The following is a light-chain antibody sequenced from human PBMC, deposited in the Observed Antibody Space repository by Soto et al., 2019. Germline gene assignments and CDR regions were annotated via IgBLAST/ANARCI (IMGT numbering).Light chain of an antibody. CDR1: RSFASSY. CDR3: QHYGSSPPYT. J-gene: IGKJ2*01. V-gene: IGKV3-20*01. CDR2: AAS. Sequence: EIVLTQSPDTLSLSPGERATLACRASRSFASSYLAWYQQKPGQAPRLLIYAASTRATGIPDRFSRSESGTDFTLTISRLEPEDSAVYYCQHYGSSPPYTFGQGTKLEIK.